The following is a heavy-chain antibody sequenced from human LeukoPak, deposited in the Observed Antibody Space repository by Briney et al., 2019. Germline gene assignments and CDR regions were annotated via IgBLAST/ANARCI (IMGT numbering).Heavy chain of an antibody. Sequence: PSETLSLTCSFSGDSISTYYWSWIRQSPGKGLEWIGHIYSSGNTDYNSSLKSRVTISVDTSKSQFSLRLSSVTATDTAVYYCARLRWQLVGPYFDYWGQGILVTGSS. V-gene: IGHV4-59*01. J-gene: IGHJ4*02. CDR1: GDSISTYY. D-gene: IGHD1-26*01. CDR2: IYSSGNT. CDR3: ARLRWQLVGPYFDY.